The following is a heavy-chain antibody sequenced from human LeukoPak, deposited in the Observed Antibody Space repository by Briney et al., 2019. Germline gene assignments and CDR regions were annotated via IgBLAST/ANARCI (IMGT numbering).Heavy chain of an antibody. CDR2: INSDGSST. D-gene: IGHD3-10*01. Sequence: GGSLRLSCAASGFTFSSYWMHWVRQAPGKGLVWVSRINSDGSSTSYADSVKGRFTISRDNAKNTLYLQMNSLRAEDTAVYYCASSRTTRSGSYYNPYYFDYRGQGTLVTVSS. CDR1: GFTFSSYW. J-gene: IGHJ4*02. V-gene: IGHV3-74*01. CDR3: ASSRTTRSGSYYNPYYFDY.